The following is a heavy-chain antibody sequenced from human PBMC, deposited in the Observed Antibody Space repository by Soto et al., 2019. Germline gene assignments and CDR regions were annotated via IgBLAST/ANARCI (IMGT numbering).Heavy chain of an antibody. CDR2: TYTGGST. Sequence: LRLSCAASGFAVSSSYMMWVRQAPGKGLECVSVTYTGGSTHYADSVRGRFTISRDDSRNTLYLQMNNLRAEDTAVYYCARDPPITSDYAMDVWGQGTTVTVSS. CDR3: ARDPPITSDYAMDV. D-gene: IGHD1-20*01. CDR1: GFAVSSSY. V-gene: IGHV3-53*01. J-gene: IGHJ6*02.